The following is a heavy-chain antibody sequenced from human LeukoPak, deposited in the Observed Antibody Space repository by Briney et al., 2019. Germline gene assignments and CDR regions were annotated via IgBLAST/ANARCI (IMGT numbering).Heavy chain of an antibody. Sequence: SETLSLTCTVSGGSISSGSNYWSWIRQPAGKGLEWIGRIYTSGSTNYNPSLKSRVTMSVDTSKNQFSLKLSSVTAADTAVYYCARHPGYYYYMDVWGKGTTVTVSS. V-gene: IGHV4-61*02. D-gene: IGHD1-14*01. CDR3: ARHPGYYYYMDV. J-gene: IGHJ6*03. CDR2: IYTSGST. CDR1: GGSISSGSNY.